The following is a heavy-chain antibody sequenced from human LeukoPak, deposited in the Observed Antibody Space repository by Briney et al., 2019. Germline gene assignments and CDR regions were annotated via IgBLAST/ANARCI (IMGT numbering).Heavy chain of an antibody. CDR2: INPNSGGT. CDR1: GYTFTGYY. D-gene: IGHD6-13*01. J-gene: IGHJ3*02. V-gene: IGHV1-2*04. CDR3: ARVRLMAAAGTENAFDI. Sequence: ASVKVSCKASGYTFTGYYMHWVRQAPGQGLEWMGWINPNSGGTNYAQKFQGWVTMTRDTSISTAYMELSRLRSDDTAVYYCARVRLMAAAGTENAFDIWGQGTMVTVSS.